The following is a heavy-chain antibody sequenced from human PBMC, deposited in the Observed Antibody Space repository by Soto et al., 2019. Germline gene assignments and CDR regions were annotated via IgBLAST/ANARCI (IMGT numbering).Heavy chain of an antibody. CDR3: ARMKMANDAFDI. CDR2: IDWDDDK. V-gene: IGHV2-70*04. J-gene: IGHJ3*02. Sequence: SGPTLVNPTQTLTLTCTFSGFSLSTSGMRVSWIRQPPGKALEWLARIDWDDDKFYSTSLKTRLTISKDTSKKQVVLTMTNMDPVDTATYYCARMKMANDAFDIWGQGTMVTVSS. CDR1: GFSLSTSGMR.